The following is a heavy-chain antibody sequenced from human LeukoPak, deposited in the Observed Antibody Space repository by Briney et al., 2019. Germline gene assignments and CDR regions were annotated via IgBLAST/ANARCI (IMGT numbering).Heavy chain of an antibody. Sequence: SETLSLTCTVSGYSISSGYYWGWIRQPPGKGLEWIGSIYHSGSTYYNPSLKSRVTLSVDTSKNQFSLKLSSVTAADTAVYYCAREGDNYGNWFDPWGQGTLVTVSS. CDR1: GYSISSGYY. J-gene: IGHJ5*02. V-gene: IGHV4-38-2*02. CDR2: IYHSGST. CDR3: AREGDNYGNWFDP. D-gene: IGHD5-18*01.